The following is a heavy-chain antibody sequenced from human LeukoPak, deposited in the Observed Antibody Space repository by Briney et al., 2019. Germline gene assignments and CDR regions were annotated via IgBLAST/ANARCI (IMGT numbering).Heavy chain of an antibody. CDR3: ARRAGGYSHPYDY. V-gene: IGHV3-53*01. CDR1: GFTVSTNY. D-gene: IGHD4-23*01. CDR2: IYSGGST. J-gene: IGHJ4*02. Sequence: GGSLRLSCVVSGFTVSTNYMSWVRQAPGKGLEWVSLIYSGGSTYYADSVKGRFTISRDNSKNTLYLQMSSLRAEDTAVYYCARRAGGYSHPYDYWGQGTLVTVSS.